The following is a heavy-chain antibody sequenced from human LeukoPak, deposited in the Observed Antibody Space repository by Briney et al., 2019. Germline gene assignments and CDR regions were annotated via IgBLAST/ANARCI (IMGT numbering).Heavy chain of an antibody. D-gene: IGHD3-10*01. CDR3: TRGPPSMVRGVIGSY. V-gene: IGHV1-3*01. CDR2: INAGNANT. CDR1: GYTFSTYA. J-gene: IGHJ4*02. Sequence: GASVTVSCTASGYTFSTYAIHWVHQAPGQRPEWMGWINAGNANTKYLEKFQGRITITRDTSASTGYMELSSLKSEDTAVYYCTRGPPSMVRGVIGSYWGQGTLVTVSS.